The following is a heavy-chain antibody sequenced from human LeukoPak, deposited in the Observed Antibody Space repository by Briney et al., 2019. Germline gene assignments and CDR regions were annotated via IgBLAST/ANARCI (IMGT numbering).Heavy chain of an antibody. D-gene: IGHD3-3*01. Sequence: SETLSLTCAVSGYSISSGYYWGWIRQPPGKGLEWIGSIYHSGSTYYNPSLKSRVTISVDTSKNQSSLKLSSVTAADTAVYYCARETYYDFWSGLYYFDYWGQGTLVTVSS. CDR3: ARETYYDFWSGLYYFDY. J-gene: IGHJ4*02. V-gene: IGHV4-38-2*02. CDR2: IYHSGST. CDR1: GYSISSGYY.